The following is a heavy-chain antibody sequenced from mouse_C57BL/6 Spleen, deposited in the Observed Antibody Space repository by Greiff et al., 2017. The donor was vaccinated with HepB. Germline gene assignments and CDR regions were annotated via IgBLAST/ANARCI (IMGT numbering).Heavy chain of an antibody. D-gene: IGHD1-1*01. J-gene: IGHJ1*03. CDR1: GYAFSSSW. Sequence: QVQLQQSGPELVKPGASVKISCKASGYAFSSSWMNWVKQRPGKGLEWIGRIYPGDGATNYNGKFKGKATLTADKSSSTAYIQLSSLTSEDSAVYFCAREDTTVVAYWYFDVWGTGTTVTVSS. CDR3: AREDTTVVAYWYFDV. V-gene: IGHV1-82*01. CDR2: IYPGDGAT.